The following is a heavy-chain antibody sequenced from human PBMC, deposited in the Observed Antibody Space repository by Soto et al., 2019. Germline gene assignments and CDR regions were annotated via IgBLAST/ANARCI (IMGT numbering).Heavy chain of an antibody. CDR1: GYTFTSYD. CDR2: INPSGGST. Sequence: ASVKVSCKASGYTFTSYDIRWVRQAPGQGLEWMGRINPSGGSTSYAQKFQGRVTMTTDTSTSTVYMELSSLRSEDTAVYYCARNLGIPGRPSYYYGMDVWGQGTSVT. CDR3: ARNLGIPGRPSYYYGMDV. J-gene: IGHJ6*02. V-gene: IGHV1-46*01. D-gene: IGHD1-26*01.